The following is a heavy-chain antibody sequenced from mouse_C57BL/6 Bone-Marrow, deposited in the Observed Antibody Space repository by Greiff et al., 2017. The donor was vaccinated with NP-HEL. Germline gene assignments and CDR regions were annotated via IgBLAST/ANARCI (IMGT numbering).Heavy chain of an antibody. V-gene: IGHV3-1*01. Sequence: QSGPGMVKPSQSLSLTCTVTGYSITSGYDWHWIRHFPGNKLEWMGYISYSGSTNYNPSLKSRISITHDTSKNHFFLKLNSVTTEDTATYYCASTVVYWYFDVWGTGTTVTVSS. CDR3: ASTVVYWYFDV. D-gene: IGHD1-1*01. CDR1: GYSITSGYD. J-gene: IGHJ1*03. CDR2: ISYSGST.